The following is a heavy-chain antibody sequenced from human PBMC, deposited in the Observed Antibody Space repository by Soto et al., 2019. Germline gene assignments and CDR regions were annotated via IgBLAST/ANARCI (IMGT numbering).Heavy chain of an antibody. D-gene: IGHD3-10*01. J-gene: IGHJ4*02. CDR1: GGSISSYY. CDR3: ARGGPGQFDY. CDR2: IYYSGRT. V-gene: IGHV4-59*01. Sequence: QVQLQESGPGLVKPSETLSLTCTVSGGSISSYYWSWIRQPPGKGLEWIGYIYYSGRTNYNPSLKSRVTISVDTSKNQFSLKLSSVTAADTAVYYCARGGPGQFDYWGQGTLVTVSS.